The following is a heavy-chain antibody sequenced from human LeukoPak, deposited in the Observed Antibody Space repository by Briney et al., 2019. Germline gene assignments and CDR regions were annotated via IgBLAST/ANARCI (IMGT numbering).Heavy chain of an antibody. J-gene: IGHJ4*02. CDR2: ISYDGSNK. CDR3: AKDGSSWYYFDY. Sequence: GGPLRLSCAASGFTFSSYGMHWVRQAPGKGLEWVAVISYDGSNKYYADSVKGRFTISRDNSKNTLYLQMNSLRAEDTAVYYCAKDGSSWYYFDYWGQGTLVTVSS. D-gene: IGHD6-13*01. CDR1: GFTFSSYG. V-gene: IGHV3-30*18.